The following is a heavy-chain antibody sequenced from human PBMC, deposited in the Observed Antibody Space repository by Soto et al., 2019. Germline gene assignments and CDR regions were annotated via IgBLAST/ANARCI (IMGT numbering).Heavy chain of an antibody. J-gene: IGHJ4*02. V-gene: IGHV3-33*01. CDR2: IWYDGSNK. CDR1: GFTFSSYG. D-gene: IGHD3-22*01. CDR3: ARDMYYYDSRAPVPGY. Sequence: PGGSLRLSCAASGFTFSSYGMHWVRQAPGKGLEWAAVIWYDGSNKYYADSVKGRFTISRDNSKNTLYLQMNSLRAEDTAVYYCARDMYYYDSRAPVPGYWGQGTLVTVSS.